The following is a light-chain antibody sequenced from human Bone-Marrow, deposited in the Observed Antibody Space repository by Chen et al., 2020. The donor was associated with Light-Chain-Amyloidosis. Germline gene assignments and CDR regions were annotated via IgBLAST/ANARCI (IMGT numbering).Light chain of an antibody. CDR1: DLPTKY. CDR3: QSADSSGTYEVI. J-gene: IGLJ2*01. Sequence: SYELTQPPPVYVSPGQTARITCSGDDLPTKYAYWYQQKPGQAPVLVIHRDTERPSGISERFSGSSSGTTATLTISGVQAEDEADYHCQSADSSGTYEVIFGGGTKLTVL. V-gene: IGLV3-25*03. CDR2: RDT.